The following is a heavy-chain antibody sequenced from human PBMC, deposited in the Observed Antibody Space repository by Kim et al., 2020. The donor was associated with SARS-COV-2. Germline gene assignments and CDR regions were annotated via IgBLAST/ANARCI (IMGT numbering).Heavy chain of an antibody. V-gene: IGHV4-34*01. CDR2: INHSGRT. CDR1: GWSFSGYY. Sequence: SETLSLTCAVYGWSFSGYYWSWIRQPPGKGLEWIGEINHSGRTNYNPSLKSRVTISVDTSKNQFSLKLSSVTAADKAVYYCARKTRRNIEARIYYYYYMDVWGKGTTVTVSS. D-gene: IGHD6-6*01. CDR3: ARKTRRNIEARIYYYYYMDV. J-gene: IGHJ6*03.